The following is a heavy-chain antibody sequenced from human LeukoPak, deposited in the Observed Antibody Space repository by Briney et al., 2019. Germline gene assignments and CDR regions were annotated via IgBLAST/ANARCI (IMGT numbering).Heavy chain of an antibody. D-gene: IGHD2-2*01. CDR2: TNHSGST. CDR3: ASSPHCSSTSCPVPSDY. V-gene: IGHV4-34*01. J-gene: IGHJ4*02. Sequence: SETLSLTCAVYGGSFSGYCWSWIRQPPGKGLEWIGETNHSGSTNYNPSLKSRVTISVDTSKNQFSLKLSSVTAADTAVYYCASSPHCSSTSCPVPSDYWGQGTLVTVSS. CDR1: GGSFSGYC.